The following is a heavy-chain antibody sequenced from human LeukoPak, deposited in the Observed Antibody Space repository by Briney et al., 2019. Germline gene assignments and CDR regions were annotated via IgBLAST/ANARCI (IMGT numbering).Heavy chain of an antibody. CDR1: GGSISSYY. Sequence: SETLSLTCAVSGGSISSYYWSWIRQPPGKGLEWIGEINHSGSTNYNPSLKSRVTISVDTSKNQFSLRLSSVTAADTAVYYCATGGRPLTYWYFDLWGRGTLVTVSS. CDR2: INHSGST. V-gene: IGHV4-34*01. J-gene: IGHJ2*01. CDR3: ATGGRPLTYWYFDL.